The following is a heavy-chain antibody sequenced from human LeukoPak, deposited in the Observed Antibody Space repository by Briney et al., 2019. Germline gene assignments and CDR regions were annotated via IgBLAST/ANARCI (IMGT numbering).Heavy chain of an antibody. D-gene: IGHD1-26*01. Sequence: PSETLSLTCTVSGGSISSYYWSWIRQPPGKGLEWIGYIYTSGSTNYNPSLKSRVTISVDTSKNQFSLKLSSVTAADTAVYYRARHTRYSTAVHYYYYMDVWGKGTTVTVSS. V-gene: IGHV4-4*09. CDR1: GGSISSYY. CDR3: ARHTRYSTAVHYYYYMDV. CDR2: IYTSGST. J-gene: IGHJ6*03.